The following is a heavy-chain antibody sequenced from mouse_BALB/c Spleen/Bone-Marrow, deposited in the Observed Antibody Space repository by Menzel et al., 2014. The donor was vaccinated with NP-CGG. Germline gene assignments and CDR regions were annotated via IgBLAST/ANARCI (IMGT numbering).Heavy chain of an antibody. CDR1: GYTFTTYF. V-gene: IGHV1S56*01. Sequence: QVQLQQSGPELVKPGASMRISCKASGYTFTTYFIHWVKQRPGQGLEWIGWIYPGNINIKYNENFKDKVTLTADKSSNTARLQFSSLTSENSAVYFCARGDYYRSVMDYWGQGTSVTVSS. J-gene: IGHJ4*01. CDR3: ARGDYYRSVMDY. D-gene: IGHD2-14*01. CDR2: IYPGNINI.